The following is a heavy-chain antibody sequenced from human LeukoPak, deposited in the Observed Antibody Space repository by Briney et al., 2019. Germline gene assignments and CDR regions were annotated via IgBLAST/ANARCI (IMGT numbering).Heavy chain of an antibody. J-gene: IGHJ4*02. D-gene: IGHD6-19*01. V-gene: IGHV3-20*04. CDR3: AKDKYSSGSGAIDY. CDR2: INWNGGST. Sequence: GGSLRLSCAASGFTFDDYGMSWVRQAPGKGLEWVSGINWNGGSTGYADSVKGRFTISRDNAKNSLYLQMNSLRAEDTALYYCAKDKYSSGSGAIDYWGQGTLVTVSS. CDR1: GFTFDDYG.